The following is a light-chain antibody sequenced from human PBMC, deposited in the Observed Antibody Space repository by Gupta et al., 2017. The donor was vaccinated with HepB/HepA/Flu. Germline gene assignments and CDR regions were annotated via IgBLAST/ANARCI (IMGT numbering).Light chain of an antibody. J-gene: IGLJ2*01. V-gene: IGLV1-44*01. CDR2: NND. Sequence: QSVLTQPPSASGTPGQRVTISCSGSSSNIGSNGFNWYQQLPGTAPKLLIYNNDQRPSGVPDRFSGSKSDTSASLAISGLQSEDEADYYCATWDASLTALFGGGTKLTVL. CDR3: ATWDASLTAL. CDR1: SSNIGSNG.